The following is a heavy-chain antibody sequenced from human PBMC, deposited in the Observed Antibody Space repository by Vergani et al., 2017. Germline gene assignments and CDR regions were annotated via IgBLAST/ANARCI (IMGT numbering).Heavy chain of an antibody. V-gene: IGHV3-48*04. Sequence: EVQLVESGGGLVQPGGSLRLSCAASGFTFSSYSMNWVRQAPGKGLEWVSYISSSSSTIYYADSVKGRFTISRDNAKNSLYLQMNSLRAEDTAVYYCARANTAMVTTYFDYWGQGTLVTVSS. J-gene: IGHJ4*02. CDR3: ARANTAMVTTYFDY. CDR1: GFTFSSYS. D-gene: IGHD5-18*01. CDR2: ISSSSSTI.